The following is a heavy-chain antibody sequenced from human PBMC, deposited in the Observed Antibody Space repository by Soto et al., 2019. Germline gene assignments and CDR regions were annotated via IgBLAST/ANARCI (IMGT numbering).Heavy chain of an antibody. CDR2: IYWDDDK. V-gene: IGHV2-5*02. CDR3: AHGVYFDNSGYYYTHFDY. D-gene: IGHD3-22*01. Sequence: QITLKESGPTLVKPTQTLTLTCTFSGFSLSTSGVGVGWIRQPPGKALEWLALIYWDDDKRYSPSLKTRLTTTKDTTKNQVVLTMTKMDPVNPATNSCAHGVYFDNSGYYYTHFDYWGQGTLVPASS. J-gene: IGHJ4*02. CDR1: GFSLSTSGVG.